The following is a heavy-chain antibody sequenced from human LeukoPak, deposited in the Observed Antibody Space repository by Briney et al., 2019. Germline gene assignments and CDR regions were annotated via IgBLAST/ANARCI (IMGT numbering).Heavy chain of an antibody. Sequence: TTSETLSLTCTVSGGSISSSSYYWGWIRQPPGKGLEWIGSIYYSGSTYYNPSLKSRVTISVDTSKNQFSLKLSSVTAADTAVYYCASFNGIVDAFDIWGQGTMVTVSS. V-gene: IGHV4-39*01. D-gene: IGHD3-22*01. CDR1: GGSISSSSYY. CDR2: IYYSGST. J-gene: IGHJ3*02. CDR3: ASFNGIVDAFDI.